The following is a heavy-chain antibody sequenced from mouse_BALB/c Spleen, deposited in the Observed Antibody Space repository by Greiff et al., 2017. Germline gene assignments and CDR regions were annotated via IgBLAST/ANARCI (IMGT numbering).Heavy chain of an antibody. CDR1: GFNIKDYY. J-gene: IGHJ2*01. D-gene: IGHD1-2*01. Sequence: EVKLQESGAELVRSGASVKLSCTASGFNIKDYYMHWVKQRPEQGLEWIGWIDPENGDTEYAPKFQGKATMTADTSSNTAYLQLSSLTSEDTAVYYCNAPITTAGVDYWGQGTTLTVSS. V-gene: IGHV14-4*02. CDR2: IDPENGDT. CDR3: NAPITTAGVDY.